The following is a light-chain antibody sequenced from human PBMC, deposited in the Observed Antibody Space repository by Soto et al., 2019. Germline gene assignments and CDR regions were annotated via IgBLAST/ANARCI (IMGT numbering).Light chain of an antibody. CDR2: DVS. Sequence: QSALTQPASVSGSPGQSITISCTGTSSDVGGYNYVSWYQQHPGKAPKLMIYDVSNRPSGVSNRFSGSKSGNTASLTISGLHAEDEADYYCSSYTSSSNYVVFGGGTKVTVL. J-gene: IGLJ2*01. V-gene: IGLV2-14*01. CDR3: SSYTSSSNYVV. CDR1: SSDVGGYNY.